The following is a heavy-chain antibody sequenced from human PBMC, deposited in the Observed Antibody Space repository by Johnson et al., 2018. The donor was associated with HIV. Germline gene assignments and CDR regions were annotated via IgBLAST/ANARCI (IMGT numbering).Heavy chain of an antibody. V-gene: IGHV3-23*04. CDR2: ISGSGGST. J-gene: IGHJ3*02. Sequence: VQLVESGGGLVQPGGSLRLSCAASGFTFSSYWMHWVRQAPGKGLEWVSAISGSGGSTYYADSVKGRFTISRDNSKNTLYLQMNSLRAEDTAVYYCAKSLLQFIPKDDAFDIWGQGTMVTVSS. CDR3: AKSLLQFIPKDDAFDI. D-gene: IGHD3-16*01. CDR1: GFTFSSYW.